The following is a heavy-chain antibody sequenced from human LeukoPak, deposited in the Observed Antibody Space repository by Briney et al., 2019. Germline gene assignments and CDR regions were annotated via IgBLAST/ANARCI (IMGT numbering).Heavy chain of an antibody. CDR2: INPNSGGT. D-gene: IGHD6-6*01. Sequence: ASVKVSCKASGYTFTSYDINWVRQAPGQGLEWMGWINPNSGGTNYAQKFQGRVTMTRDTSISTAYMELSRLRSDDTAVYYCARDLGIAARTPDYWGQGTLVTVSS. J-gene: IGHJ4*02. CDR1: GYTFTSYD. CDR3: ARDLGIAARTPDY. V-gene: IGHV1-2*02.